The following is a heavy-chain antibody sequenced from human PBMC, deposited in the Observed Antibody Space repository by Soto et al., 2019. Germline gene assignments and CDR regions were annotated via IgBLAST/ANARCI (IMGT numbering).Heavy chain of an antibody. J-gene: IGHJ6*02. CDR1: GGTFSSYT. V-gene: IGHV1-69*02. CDR3: ARVREDHYYTMDV. Sequence: QVQLVQSGAEVKKPGSSVKVSCKASGGTFSSYTLNWVRQARGQGLEWMGRIIPILDIADYAQKLQGRVTITADKSTNTAYMELSNLRSEDTAVYYCARVREDHYYTMDVWGQGTTVTVSS. CDR2: IIPILDIA.